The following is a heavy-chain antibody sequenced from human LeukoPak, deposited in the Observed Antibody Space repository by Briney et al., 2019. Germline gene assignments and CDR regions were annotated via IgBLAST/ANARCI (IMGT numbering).Heavy chain of an antibody. V-gene: IGHV3-23*01. CDR2: IRGTGGTT. CDR1: GFTFSDYA. Sequence: GGSLRLSCAASGFTFSDYALIWVRQAPGKGLEWISAIRGTGGTTYYADSVKGRCTISRDNSRNTVYLQMNSPRAEDTALYFCGKDPNGDYVGAFDFWGPGTMVTVSS. CDR3: GKDPNGDYVGAFDF. D-gene: IGHD4-17*01. J-gene: IGHJ3*01.